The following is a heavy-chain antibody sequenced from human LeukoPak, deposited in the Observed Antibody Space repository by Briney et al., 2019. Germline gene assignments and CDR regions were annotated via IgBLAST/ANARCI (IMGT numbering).Heavy chain of an antibody. Sequence: GESLKISCKGSGYSFTSYWIGWVRQMPGKGLEWMGIIYPGDSDTRYSPSFQGQVTISADKSISTAYLQWSSLKASDTAMYYCARLVGYCSGGSCYSNYWGQGTLVTVSS. J-gene: IGHJ4*02. V-gene: IGHV5-51*01. CDR3: ARLVGYCSGGSCYSNY. D-gene: IGHD2-15*01. CDR2: IYPGDSDT. CDR1: GYSFTSYW.